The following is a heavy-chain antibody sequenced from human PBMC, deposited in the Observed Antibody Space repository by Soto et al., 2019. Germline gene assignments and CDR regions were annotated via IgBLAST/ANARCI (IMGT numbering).Heavy chain of an antibody. CDR3: NRCSEYDFWSGYL. D-gene: IGHD3-3*01. Sequence: QARLVQSGAEVRKPGSSVKVSCKVTGGTSTRYAINWVRQAPGQGLEWMGGIVPMFGTSQYAQKFQGRVTITADTSTNIAYMELRRLRSEDTAVYYCNRCSEYDFWSGYLWGQGTLVSVSS. CDR2: IVPMFGTS. J-gene: IGHJ4*02. CDR1: GGTSTRYA. V-gene: IGHV1-69*06.